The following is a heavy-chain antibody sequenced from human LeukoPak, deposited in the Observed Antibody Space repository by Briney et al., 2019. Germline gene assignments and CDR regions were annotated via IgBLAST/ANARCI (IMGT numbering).Heavy chain of an antibody. CDR1: GFTFDDYA. Sequence: PGGSLRLSCAASGFTFDDYAMHWVRHAPGKGLEWVSGISWNSGSIGYADSVKGRFTISRDNAENSLYLQMNSLRAEDTALYYCAKDIGYGDYVAFGYWGQGTLVTVSS. CDR3: AKDIGYGDYVAFGY. D-gene: IGHD4-17*01. J-gene: IGHJ4*02. V-gene: IGHV3-9*01. CDR2: ISWNSGSI.